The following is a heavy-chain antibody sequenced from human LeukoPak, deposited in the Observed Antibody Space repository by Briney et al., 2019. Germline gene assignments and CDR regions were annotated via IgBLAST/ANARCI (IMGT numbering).Heavy chain of an antibody. CDR3: AKSYNNPTVAVRVRGVIPYFDY. CDR2: VSGSGADT. Sequence: PGGSLRLSCAASGFTFSSYWMSWVRQAPGKGLEWVAGVSGSGADTYYADSVKGRFTISRDNSRTTLYLQMISLRADDTAVYYCAKSYNNPTVAVRVRGVIPYFDYWGQGSLVTVSS. CDR1: GFTFSSYW. V-gene: IGHV3-23*01. D-gene: IGHD3-10*01. J-gene: IGHJ4*02.